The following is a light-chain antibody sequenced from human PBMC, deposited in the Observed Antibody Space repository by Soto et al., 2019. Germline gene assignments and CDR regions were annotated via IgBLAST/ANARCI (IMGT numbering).Light chain of an antibody. V-gene: IGLV2-8*01. CDR3: SSYAGSTGV. CDR1: SSDVGGYNY. J-gene: IGLJ3*02. Sequence: QSALTQPPSASGSPGQSVTISCTGTSSDVGGYNYVSWYQQHPGKAPKLIIYDVNNRPSGVPDRFSGSKSGNTASLTVSGLQAEDEADYYCSSYAGSTGVFGGGTKLTVL. CDR2: DVN.